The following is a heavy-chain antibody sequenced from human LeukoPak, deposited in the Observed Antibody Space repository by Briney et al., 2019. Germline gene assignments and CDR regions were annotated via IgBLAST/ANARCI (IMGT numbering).Heavy chain of an antibody. CDR3: ARQGLDYGENEPDY. V-gene: IGHV4-59*08. Sequence: SETLSLTCTVSGGSISSYYWSWIRQPPGKGLEWIGYIYYSGSTNYNPSLKSRVTISVDTSKNQFSLKLSSVTAADTAVYYCARQGLDYGENEPDYWGQGTLVTVSS. CDR1: GGSISSYY. D-gene: IGHD4-17*01. J-gene: IGHJ4*02. CDR2: IYYSGST.